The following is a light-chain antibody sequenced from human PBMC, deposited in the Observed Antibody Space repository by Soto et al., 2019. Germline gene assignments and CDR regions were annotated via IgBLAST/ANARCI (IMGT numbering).Light chain of an antibody. J-gene: IGKJ1*01. CDR1: QSVSSNY. V-gene: IGKV3-20*01. CDR2: GAS. CDR3: QQYGSPPPT. Sequence: EMVLTQSPGTLSLSPGDTATLSCRASQSVSSNYLAWYQQKPGQAPRLLIYGASSRATGIPDRFSGSGSGTDFTLTIRRLEPEDFAMYHCQQYGSPPPTFGQGTKVEIK.